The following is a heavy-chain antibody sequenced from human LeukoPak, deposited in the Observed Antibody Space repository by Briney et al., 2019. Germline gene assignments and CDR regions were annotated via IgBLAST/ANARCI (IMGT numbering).Heavy chain of an antibody. Sequence: SETLSLTCAVYGGSFSGYYWSWIRQPPGKGLEWIGYMYDSVRTKDNPSLKSRVTLSADTSKNQFSLRLSSVTAADTAVYYCATIKRGNIYGYFDFWGQGILVTVSS. CDR3: ATIKRGNIYGYFDF. J-gene: IGHJ4*02. CDR1: GGSFSGYY. V-gene: IGHV4-59*01. D-gene: IGHD5-18*01. CDR2: MYDSVRT.